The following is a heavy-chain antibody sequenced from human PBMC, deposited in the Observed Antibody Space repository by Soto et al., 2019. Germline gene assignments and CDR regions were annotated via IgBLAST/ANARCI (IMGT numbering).Heavy chain of an antibody. CDR3: EYHDRNPLSAFNAFDL. V-gene: IGHV1-69*02. J-gene: IGHJ3*01. D-gene: IGHD3-3*01. CDR2: IFSMDDIS. Sequence: QVQLVQSGAEVKKPGSSVKFSGKASGGTFSGYGISWVRLAPGQGLEWMGWIFSMDDISNSAEKFHGRATITADKSTTTASMELRSMRSEDYAVYYCEYHDRNPLSAFNAFDLWGQGTKVSVSS. CDR1: GGTFSGYG.